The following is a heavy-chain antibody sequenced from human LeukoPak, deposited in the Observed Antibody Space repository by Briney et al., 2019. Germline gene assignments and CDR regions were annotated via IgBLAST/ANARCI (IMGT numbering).Heavy chain of an antibody. J-gene: IGHJ4*02. V-gene: IGHV4-59*01. Sequence: PSETLSLTCTVSGDSLNNYYWSWIRQTPEKGLEWIGYINFSGRTNYNPSLKSRVTMSGDTSKSQFSLRLTSMSAADTAIYYCARAVGGDGSGSLWGPGTLVTVSS. CDR3: ARAVGGDGSGSL. CDR2: INFSGRT. CDR1: GDSLNNYY. D-gene: IGHD3-10*01.